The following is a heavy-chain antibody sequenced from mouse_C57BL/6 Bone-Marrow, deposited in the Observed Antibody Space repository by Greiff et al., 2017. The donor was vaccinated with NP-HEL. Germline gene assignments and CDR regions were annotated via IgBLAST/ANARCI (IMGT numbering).Heavy chain of an antibody. CDR3: ARDAWTGY. D-gene: IGHD4-1*01. CDR1: GFTFSDFY. V-gene: IGHV7-1*01. J-gene: IGHJ2*01. CDR2: SRNKANDYTT. Sequence: EVKLMESGGGLVQSGRSLRLSCATSGFTFSDFYMEWVRQAPGKGLEWIAASRNKANDYTTEYSASVKGRFIVSRDTSQSILYLQMNALRAEDTAIYYCARDAWTGYWGQGTTLTVSS.